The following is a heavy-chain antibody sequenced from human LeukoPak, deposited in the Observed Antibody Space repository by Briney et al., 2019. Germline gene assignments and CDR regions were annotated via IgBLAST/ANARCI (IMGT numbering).Heavy chain of an antibody. Sequence: SGGSLRLSCAASGFTFSSYSMNWVRQAPGTGLEWVSSMSRSSNYIYYADSVKGRFTISRDNSKNTLYLQMNSLRAEDTAVYFCVSLGYSSSSVRYWGQGTLVTVSS. CDR3: VSLGYSSSSVRY. D-gene: IGHD6-6*01. J-gene: IGHJ4*02. V-gene: IGHV3-21*01. CDR2: MSRSSNYI. CDR1: GFTFSSYS.